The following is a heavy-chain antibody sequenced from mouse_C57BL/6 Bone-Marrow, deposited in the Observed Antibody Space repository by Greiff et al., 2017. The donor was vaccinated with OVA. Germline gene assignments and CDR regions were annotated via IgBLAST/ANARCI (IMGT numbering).Heavy chain of an antibody. CDR1: GYSITSGYS. CDR3: ARGGGHMDY. CDR2: ISYDGSN. J-gene: IGHJ4*01. V-gene: IGHV3-6*01. Sequence: VQRVESGPGLVKPSQSLSLTCSVTGYSITSGYSWNWIRQFPGNKLEWMGYISYDGSNNYNPSLKNRISITRDTSKNQFFLKLNSVTTEDTATYYCARGGGHMDYWGQGTSVTVSS.